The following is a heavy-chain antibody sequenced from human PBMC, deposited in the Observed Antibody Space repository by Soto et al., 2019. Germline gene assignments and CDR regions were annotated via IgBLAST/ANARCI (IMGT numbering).Heavy chain of an antibody. D-gene: IGHD2-15*01. CDR3: ARECRCSGGSCHYFDY. V-gene: IGHV4-31*03. CDR1: GGSISSGGYY. J-gene: IGHJ4*02. CDR2: IYYSGST. Sequence: QVQLQESGPGLVKPSQTLSLTCTVSGGSISSGGYYWSWIRQHPGKGLEWIGYIYYSGSTYYNPSLKSRVTISVDTSKNQFSLKLSSVTAADTDVYYCARECRCSGGSCHYFDYWGQGTLVTVSS.